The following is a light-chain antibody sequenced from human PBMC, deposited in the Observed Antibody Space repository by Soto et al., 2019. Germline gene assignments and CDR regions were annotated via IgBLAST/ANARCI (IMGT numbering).Light chain of an antibody. Sequence: QSALTQPASVSGSPGQSTTISCTGTSSDVGGYDYVSWYQQHPDKAPKLMIYEVTNRPSGVSSRFSGSKSGNTASLTISWLQAEDEADYYCRSYTRRSTLVFGTGTKLTVL. CDR2: EVT. V-gene: IGLV2-14*01. J-gene: IGLJ1*01. CDR3: RSYTRRSTLV. CDR1: SSDVGGYDY.